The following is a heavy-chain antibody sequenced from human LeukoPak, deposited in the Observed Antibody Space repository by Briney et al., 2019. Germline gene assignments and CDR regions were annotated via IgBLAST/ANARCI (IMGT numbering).Heavy chain of an antibody. Sequence: GGALGLSCAASGFTFTSYAMYWVRQAPGKGLGWVSGIFGSGGNPHYADSVQGRFTITRDNYQNTVYLQMNSLSAEDTAVYYCAKTPTGYSSGRYPGWPVDYWGQGTLVTVSS. CDR3: AKTPTGYSSGRYPGWPVDY. CDR2: IFGSGGNP. V-gene: IGHV3-23*01. D-gene: IGHD6-19*01. CDR1: GFTFTSYA. J-gene: IGHJ4*02.